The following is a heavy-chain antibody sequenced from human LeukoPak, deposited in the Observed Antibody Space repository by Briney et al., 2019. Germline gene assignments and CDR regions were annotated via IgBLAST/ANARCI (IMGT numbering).Heavy chain of an antibody. CDR1: GGSISSSSYY. CDR2: IYYSGTT. CDR3: ARQAKISSTDWFDP. J-gene: IGHJ5*02. D-gene: IGHD2-2*01. Sequence: SETLSLTCTVSGGSISSSSYYWGWIRQPPGKGLEWIGTIYYSGTTYYSPSLKSQVTISVDTSKNQFSLRLSSVTAADTAVYYCARQAKISSTDWFDPWGQGTLVTVSS. V-gene: IGHV4-39*01.